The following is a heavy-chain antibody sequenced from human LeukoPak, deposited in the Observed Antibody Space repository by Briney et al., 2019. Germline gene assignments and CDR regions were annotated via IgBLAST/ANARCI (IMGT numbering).Heavy chain of an antibody. Sequence: ASVKVSCKASGYTFTCYYMHWVRQAPGQGLEGMGWSNPNSGGTNYAQNFQARVTMTRDTSISTAYMELSRLRSDDTAVYYCAVNLAYCGGDCYPFDAFDIWGQGTMVTVSS. V-gene: IGHV1-2*02. CDR2: SNPNSGGT. D-gene: IGHD2-21*02. CDR3: AVNLAYCGGDCYPFDAFDI. CDR1: GYTFTCYY. J-gene: IGHJ3*02.